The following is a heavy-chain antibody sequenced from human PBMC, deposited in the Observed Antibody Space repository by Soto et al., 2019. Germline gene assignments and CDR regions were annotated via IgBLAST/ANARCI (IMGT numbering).Heavy chain of an antibody. D-gene: IGHD2-2*01. CDR2: IYYSGST. CDR1: GGYIISYY. J-gene: IGHJ4*02. V-gene: IGHV4-59*01. CDR3: ARAFGSTMPSLF. Sequence: SSETLSLTCTVSGGYIISYYWTWIRQPPGKGLEWIGYIYYSGSTNYNPSLKSRVTMSIDTSKNQFSLKLSSVTAADTAVHYCARAFGSTMPSLFWGQGTLVTVSS.